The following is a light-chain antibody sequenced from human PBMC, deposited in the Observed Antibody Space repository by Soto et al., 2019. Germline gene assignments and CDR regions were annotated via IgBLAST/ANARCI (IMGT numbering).Light chain of an antibody. CDR3: QTWSTDIRV. Sequence: QLVLTQSPSASDSLGASVKLTCTLSSGHNSYAIAWHQQQPEKGPRYLMKVNSDGSHSKGDGIPDRFSGSSSGAERYLTISSLQSEDEADYYCQTWSTDIRVFGGGTKLTVL. J-gene: IGLJ3*02. V-gene: IGLV4-69*01. CDR1: SGHNSYA. CDR2: VNSDGSH.